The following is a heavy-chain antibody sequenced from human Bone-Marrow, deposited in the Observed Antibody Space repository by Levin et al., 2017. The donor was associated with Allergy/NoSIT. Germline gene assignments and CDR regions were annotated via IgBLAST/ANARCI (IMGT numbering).Heavy chain of an antibody. CDR1: GFSLSSSGVG. Sequence: ESGPTLVKPTQTLTLTCTFSGFSLSSSGVGVGWIRQPPGKALEWLAVIYWDNDRRYSPSLKNRLTVTKETSKNQVVLTMTNMDPVDTATYYCAHRLRSGTAWSAPYFDYWGQGTLVTVSS. CDR2: IYWDNDR. CDR3: AHRLRSGTAWSAPYFDY. J-gene: IGHJ4*02. D-gene: IGHD3-10*01. V-gene: IGHV2-5*02.